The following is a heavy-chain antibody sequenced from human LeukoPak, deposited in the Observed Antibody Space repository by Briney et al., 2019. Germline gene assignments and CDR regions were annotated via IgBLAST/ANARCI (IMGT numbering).Heavy chain of an antibody. Sequence: GGSLRLSCAASGFTVSSNYMTWVRQAPGKGLECVSIIHSGGSTDYAGSVKGRFTISRDNSKNTLYLQMNSLRAEDTAIYYCATYIVGPTLDNWGQGTLVTVSS. CDR3: ATYIVGPTLDN. J-gene: IGHJ4*02. CDR1: GFTVSSNY. CDR2: IHSGGST. V-gene: IGHV3-66*01. D-gene: IGHD1-26*01.